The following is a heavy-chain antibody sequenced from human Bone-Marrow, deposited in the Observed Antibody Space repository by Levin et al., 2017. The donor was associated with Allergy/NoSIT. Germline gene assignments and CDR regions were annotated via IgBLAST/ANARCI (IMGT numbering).Heavy chain of an antibody. CDR2: IYYSGST. D-gene: IGHD3-10*01. CDR3: ARVSRSYLSGSAGKGLGNWYFDL. V-gene: IGHV4-59*01. Sequence: SETLSLTCTVSGGSISSYYWSWIRQPPGKGLEWIGYIYYSGSTNYNPSLKSRVTISVDTSKNQFSLKLSSVTAADTAVYYCARVSRSYLSGSAGKGLGNWYFDLWGRGTLVTVSS. J-gene: IGHJ2*01. CDR1: GGSISSYY.